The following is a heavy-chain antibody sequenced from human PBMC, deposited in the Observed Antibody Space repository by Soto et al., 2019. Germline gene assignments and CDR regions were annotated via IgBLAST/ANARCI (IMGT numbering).Heavy chain of an antibody. CDR2: ISYDGSNK. Sequence: QVQLVESGGGVVQPGRSLRLSCAASGFTFSSYGMHWVRQAPGKGLEWVAVISYDGSNKYYADSVKGRFTISRDNSKNTLYLQMNSLRAEDTAVYYCAKEYYYDSSGHYGRVGYYYYGMDVWGQGTTVTVSS. D-gene: IGHD3-22*01. J-gene: IGHJ6*02. V-gene: IGHV3-30*18. CDR1: GFTFSSYG. CDR3: AKEYYYDSSGHYGRVGYYYYGMDV.